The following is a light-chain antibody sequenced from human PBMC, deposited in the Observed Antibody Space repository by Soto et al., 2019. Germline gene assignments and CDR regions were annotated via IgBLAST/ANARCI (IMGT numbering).Light chain of an antibody. V-gene: IGKV3-15*01. J-gene: IGKJ1*01. CDR1: QSVSSN. CDR3: QQYNSYSPWT. Sequence: EIVLTQSPGTLSLSPGEGATLSCRASQSVSSNLAWYQQKPGQAPRLLISGASTRATGIPDRFSGSGSGTEFTLTISRLQPDDFATYYCQQYNSYSPWTFGQGTKVDI. CDR2: GAS.